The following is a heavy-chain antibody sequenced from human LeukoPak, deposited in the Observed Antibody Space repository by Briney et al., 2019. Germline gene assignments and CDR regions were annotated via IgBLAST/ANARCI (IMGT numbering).Heavy chain of an antibody. J-gene: IGHJ5*02. CDR3: ARASWFGELSRNWFDP. D-gene: IGHD3-10*01. CDR1: GYTFTSYG. CDR2: ISAYNGNT. Sequence: ASVKVSCKASGYTFTSYGISWVRQAPEQGLEWMGWISAYNGNTNYAQKLQGRVTMTTDTSTSTAYMELRSLRSDDTAVYYCARASWFGELSRNWFDPWGQGTLVTVSS. V-gene: IGHV1-18*01.